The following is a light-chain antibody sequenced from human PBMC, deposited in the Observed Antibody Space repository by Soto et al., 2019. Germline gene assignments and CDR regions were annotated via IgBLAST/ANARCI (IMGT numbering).Light chain of an antibody. CDR2: GAS. J-gene: IGKJ1*01. V-gene: IGKV3-15*01. CDR1: QSVSNN. CDR3: QQYNNWWT. Sequence: EIVMTQSPAPLSASPGERATLSCSASQSVSNNLAWYHQKPGQAPRLLIYGASTRATGIPARFSGSGSWTEFTLTISSLQPEDFAVYYWQQYNNWWTFGQGTKVEIK.